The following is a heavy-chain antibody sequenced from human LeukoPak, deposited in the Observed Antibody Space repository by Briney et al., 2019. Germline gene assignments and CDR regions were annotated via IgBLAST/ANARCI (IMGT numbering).Heavy chain of an antibody. CDR2: VSDSGDAT. CDR1: GFTFRNYA. J-gene: IGHJ5*02. V-gene: IGHV3-23*01. CDR3: AKDLFRAAALQYNWFDP. D-gene: IGHD6-13*01. Sequence: PGGSLRLSCAASGFTFRNYAMSWVRQPPGKGLEWVSAVSDSGDATRYADSVKGRFTISRDNSKNTLYLQMNSLRAEDTAVYYCAKDLFRAAALQYNWFDPWGQGTLVTVSS.